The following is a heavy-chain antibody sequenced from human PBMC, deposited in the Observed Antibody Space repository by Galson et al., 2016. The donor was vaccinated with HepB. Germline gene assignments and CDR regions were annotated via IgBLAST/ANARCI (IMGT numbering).Heavy chain of an antibody. Sequence: SLRLSCAASEFTFSDYYMGWIRQAPGKGLEYVAYISTTAYTIYYAESVRGRFTISRDNAENSLYLQMNSLRAEDTAVYYCARDRWSRYCSGGSCYSGGAFDIWGQGTTVTV. V-gene: IGHV3-11*01. CDR2: ISTTAYTI. D-gene: IGHD2-15*01. CDR1: EFTFSDYY. J-gene: IGHJ3*02. CDR3: ARDRWSRYCSGGSCYSGGAFDI.